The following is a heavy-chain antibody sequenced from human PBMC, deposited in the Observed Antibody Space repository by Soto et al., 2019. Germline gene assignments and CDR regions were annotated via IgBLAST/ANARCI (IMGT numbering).Heavy chain of an antibody. CDR1: GFSISNYV. D-gene: IGHD3-22*01. J-gene: IGHJ4*02. Sequence: EVQLLESGGGLAQPGGSLRLSCEASGFSISNYVMSWVRQAPGKGLEWISMIRGSGDTTYYADSVQGRFTISRDHSKNTLFLQMNSLRAADTAIYYCAKDLGNDHGYPIFASWGQGTLVTVSS. CDR2: IRGSGDTT. CDR3: AKDLGNDHGYPIFAS. V-gene: IGHV3-23*01.